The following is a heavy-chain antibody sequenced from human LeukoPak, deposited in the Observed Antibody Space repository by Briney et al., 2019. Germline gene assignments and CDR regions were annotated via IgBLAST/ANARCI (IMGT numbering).Heavy chain of an antibody. CDR1: GGSITTHY. CDR3: ARDLLGDYGTFDI. CDR2: VYNTGST. Sequence: PSETLSLTCTVSGGSITTHYWSWIRQPAGREVEWIGRVYNTGSTKYNPSLESRVTMSVDTSSNRFSLRLRSVTAADTAVYYCARDLLGDYGTFDIWAKGQWSPSLQ. D-gene: IGHD4-17*01. V-gene: IGHV4-4*07. J-gene: IGHJ3*02.